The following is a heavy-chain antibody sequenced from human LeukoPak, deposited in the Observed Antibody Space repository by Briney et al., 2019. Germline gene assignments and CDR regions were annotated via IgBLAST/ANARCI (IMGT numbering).Heavy chain of an antibody. CDR3: ARGRRTYYYYYYMDV. J-gene: IGHJ6*03. V-gene: IGHV1-2*02. CDR2: INPNSGGT. Sequence: GASVKVSCKASGYTFTGYYMHWVRQAPGQGLEWMGWINPNSGGTNYAQKFQGRVTMTRDTSISTAYIELSRLRSDDTVVYYCARGRRTYYYYYYMDVWGKGTTVTVSS. CDR1: GYTFTGYY.